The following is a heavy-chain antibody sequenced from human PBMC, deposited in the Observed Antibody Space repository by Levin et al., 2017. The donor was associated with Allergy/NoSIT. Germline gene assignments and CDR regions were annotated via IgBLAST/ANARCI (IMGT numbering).Heavy chain of an antibody. D-gene: IGHD1-26*01. Sequence: SETLSLTCAVYGGSFSGYYWSWIRQPPGKGLEWIGEINHSGSTNYNPSLKSRVTISVDTSKNQFSLKLSSVTAADTAVYYCARAPGRLWGYYYYYMDVWGKGTTVTVSS. CDR3: ARAPGRLWGYYYYYMDV. CDR2: INHSGST. CDR1: GGSFSGYY. V-gene: IGHV4-34*01. J-gene: IGHJ6*03.